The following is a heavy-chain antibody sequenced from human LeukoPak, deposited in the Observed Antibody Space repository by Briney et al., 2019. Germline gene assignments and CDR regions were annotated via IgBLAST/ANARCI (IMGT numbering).Heavy chain of an antibody. CDR2: IYYSGST. Sequence: SETLSLTCTVSGGSISSSSYYWGWIRQPPGQGLEWIGSIYYSGSTYYNPSLKSRVTISVDTSKNQFSLKLSSVTAADTAVYYCARNPDYDYVWGSYRPFDYWGQGTLVTVSS. CDR1: GGSISSSSYY. V-gene: IGHV4-39*07. J-gene: IGHJ4*02. D-gene: IGHD3-16*02. CDR3: ARNPDYDYVWGSYRPFDY.